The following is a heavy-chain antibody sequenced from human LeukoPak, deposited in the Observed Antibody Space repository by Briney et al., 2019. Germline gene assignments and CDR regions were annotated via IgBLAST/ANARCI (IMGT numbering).Heavy chain of an antibody. Sequence: PSETLSLTCTVSGGSVSSGSYYWSWIRQRPGKGLEWIGHIYHTGSTNYNPSLKSRVTISLDTSKNQFSLKLTSVSAADTAVYYCARDVRTINVLTGYYRPYYFDYWGQGTLVTVSS. CDR2: IYHTGST. V-gene: IGHV4-61*01. D-gene: IGHD3-9*01. CDR3: ARDVRTINVLTGYYRPYYFDY. J-gene: IGHJ4*02. CDR1: GGSVSSGSYY.